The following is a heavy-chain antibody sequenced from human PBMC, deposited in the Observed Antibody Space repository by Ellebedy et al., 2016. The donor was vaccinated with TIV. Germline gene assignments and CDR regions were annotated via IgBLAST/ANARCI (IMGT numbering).Heavy chain of an antibody. CDR3: AREVGSSTGNWFDP. CDR2: STIYNGNT. Sequence: ASVKVSXKASSYTFTTAGITWVRQAPGQGLEWMGWSTIYNGNTKYAQKFQGRVTMSADTSTTTAYMELRSLRSDDTAVYYCAREVGSSTGNWFDPWGQGTLVTVSS. D-gene: IGHD6-13*01. J-gene: IGHJ5*02. CDR1: SYTFTTAG. V-gene: IGHV1-18*01.